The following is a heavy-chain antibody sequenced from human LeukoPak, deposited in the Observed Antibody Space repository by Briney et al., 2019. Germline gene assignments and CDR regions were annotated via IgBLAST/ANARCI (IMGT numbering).Heavy chain of an antibody. V-gene: IGHV3-9*01. D-gene: IGHD3-10*01. Sequence: PGGSLRLSCAASGFTFGDYAMHWVRQAPGRGLEWVSGINSNSDGIDYADSVKGRFIISRDNAKNSLYLQMNSLRAEDTAVYYCAREVSLGPLWFGELLSRLYNWFDPWGQGTLVTVSS. CDR3: AREVSLGPLWFGELLSRLYNWFDP. J-gene: IGHJ5*02. CDR2: INSNSDGI. CDR1: GFTFGDYA.